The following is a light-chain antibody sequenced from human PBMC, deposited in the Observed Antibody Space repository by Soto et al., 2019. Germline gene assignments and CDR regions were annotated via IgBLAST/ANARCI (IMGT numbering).Light chain of an antibody. CDR3: NSFRVSHLYV. V-gene: IGLV2-14*01. CDR2: EVT. CDR1: SSDIGGYNA. Sequence: ALTQPASVSGSPGQTITISCTGTSSDIGGYNAVSWYQHHPGKAPKLIIYEVTHRPSGVSDRFSASKSGNTASLTISGLQAEDEADYYCNSFRVSHLYVFGTGTKATVL. J-gene: IGLJ1*01.